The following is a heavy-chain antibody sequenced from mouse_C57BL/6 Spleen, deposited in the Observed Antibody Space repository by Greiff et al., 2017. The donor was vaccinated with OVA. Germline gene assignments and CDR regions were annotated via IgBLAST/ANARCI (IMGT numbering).Heavy chain of an antibody. Sequence: VQLKESGPELVKPGASVKISCKASGYAFSSSWMNWVKQRPGKGLEWIGRIYPGDRETNYNGKFKGKATLTADKSSSTAYMQLSSLTSEDSAVYFCARFPITTVVATRFDYWGQGTTLTVSS. D-gene: IGHD1-1*01. CDR1: GYAFSSSW. CDR3: ARFPITTVVATRFDY. J-gene: IGHJ2*01. CDR2: IYPGDRET. V-gene: IGHV1-82*01.